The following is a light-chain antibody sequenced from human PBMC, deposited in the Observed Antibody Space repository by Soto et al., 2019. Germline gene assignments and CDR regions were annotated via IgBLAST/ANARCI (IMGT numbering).Light chain of an antibody. Sequence: EIVLTQSPATLSLSPGERATLSCRASQSLSSQLAWYQQKPGQAPRLLIHDASNRATGIPARFSGSGSATDFTLTISSLEPEDFAVYFCQHYGSSRYTFGQGTKLQIK. J-gene: IGKJ2*01. V-gene: IGKV3-11*01. CDR2: DAS. CDR3: QHYGSSRYT. CDR1: QSLSSQ.